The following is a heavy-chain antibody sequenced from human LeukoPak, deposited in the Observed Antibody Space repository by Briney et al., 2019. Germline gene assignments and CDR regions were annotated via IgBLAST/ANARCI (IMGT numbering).Heavy chain of an antibody. CDR2: INQSGRT. V-gene: IGHV4-34*01. Sequence: SETLSLTCAVYGGSLSNYYWSWTRQPPGKGLEWIGEINQSGRTNYNPSLKSRVTISLDTSKKHFSLKLSSVTAADTAVYYCARARNYYDSSDYYYEGDAFDIWGQGTMVTVSS. CDR1: GGSLSNYY. D-gene: IGHD3-22*01. J-gene: IGHJ3*02. CDR3: ARARNYYDSSDYYYEGDAFDI.